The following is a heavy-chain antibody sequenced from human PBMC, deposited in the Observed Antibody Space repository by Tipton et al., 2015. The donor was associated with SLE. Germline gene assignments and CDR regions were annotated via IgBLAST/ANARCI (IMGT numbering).Heavy chain of an antibody. V-gene: IGHV3-7*03. CDR2: IKQDGSEK. Sequence: SLRLSCAASGFTFSSYWMSWVRQAPGKGLEWVANIKQDGSEKYYVDSVKGRFTISRDNSKSTLYLQMNSLRPEDTAVYYCAKDTRADVFDYWGQGTLVAVSS. CDR3: AKDTRADVFDY. CDR1: GFTFSSYW. J-gene: IGHJ4*02. D-gene: IGHD2-15*01.